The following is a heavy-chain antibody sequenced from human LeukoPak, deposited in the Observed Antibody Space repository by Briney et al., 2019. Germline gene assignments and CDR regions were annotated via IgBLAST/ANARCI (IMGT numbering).Heavy chain of an antibody. CDR3: ATGLGRFGDIFDY. J-gene: IGHJ4*02. CDR2: INPNSGGT. V-gene: IGHV1-2*02. D-gene: IGHD3-10*01. Sequence: ASVKVSCKASGYTFTGYYMHWVRQAPGQGLEWMGWINPNSGGTNYAQKFQGRVTMTEDTSTDTAYMELSSLRSEDTAVYYCATGLGRFGDIFDYWGQGTLVTVSS. CDR1: GYTFTGYY.